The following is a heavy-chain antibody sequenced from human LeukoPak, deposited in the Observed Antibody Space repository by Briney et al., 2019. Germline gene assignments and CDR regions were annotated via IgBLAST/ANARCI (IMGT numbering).Heavy chain of an antibody. CDR3: ARDRYNWNSRKAFDI. CDR2: INHSGST. V-gene: IGHV4-34*01. D-gene: IGHD1-7*01. J-gene: IGHJ3*02. CDR1: GGSFSGYY. Sequence: SETLSLTCAVYGGSFSGYYWSWIRQPPGKGLEWIGEINHSGSTNYNPSLKSRVTISVDTSKNQFSLKLSSVTAADTAVYYCARDRYNWNSRKAFDIWGQGTMVTVSS.